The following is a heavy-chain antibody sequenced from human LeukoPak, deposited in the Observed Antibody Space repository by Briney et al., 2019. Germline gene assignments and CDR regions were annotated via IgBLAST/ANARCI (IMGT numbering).Heavy chain of an antibody. CDR3: AKDFRGYGGYHSFDY. D-gene: IGHD5-12*01. Sequence: PGGSLRLSCAASGFTFNSYAMTWVRQAPGKGLEWVAAFDGDGAGTHYADSVKGRFTISRDNSKNTLYLQMNSLRAEDTAVYYCAKDFRGYGGYHSFDYWGQGTLVTVSS. CDR2: FDGDGAGT. V-gene: IGHV3-23*01. CDR1: GFTFNSYA. J-gene: IGHJ4*02.